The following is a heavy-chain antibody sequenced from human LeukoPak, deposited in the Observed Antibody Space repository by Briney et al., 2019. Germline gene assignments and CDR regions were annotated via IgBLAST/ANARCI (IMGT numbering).Heavy chain of an antibody. CDR1: GFTFSSSA. CDR3: VRGFHTLDY. V-gene: IGHV3-11*01. CDR2: ISGSGSTV. Sequence: NPGGSLRLSCAASGFTFSSSAMSWIRQAPGKGLEWVSKISGSGSTVYYADSVKGRFTISRDNAENSLYLQMNSLRAEDTTVYYCVRGFHTLDYWGQGTLVTVSS. D-gene: IGHD3-10*01. J-gene: IGHJ4*02.